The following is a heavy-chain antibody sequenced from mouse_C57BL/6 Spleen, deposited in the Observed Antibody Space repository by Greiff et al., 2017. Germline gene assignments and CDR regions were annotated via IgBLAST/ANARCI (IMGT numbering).Heavy chain of an antibody. CDR3: ARGTTVVAGGC. CDR2: FDPSDSYT. V-gene: IGHV1-50*01. D-gene: IGHD1-1*01. CDR1: GYTFTSYW. J-gene: IGHJ2*01. Sequence: QVQLQQPGAELVKPGASVKLSCKASGYTFTSYWMQWVKQRPGQGLEWIGEFDPSDSYTNYNQKFKGKATLTVDTSSSTAYMQLSSLTSEDSAVYYCARGTTVVAGGCWGQGTTLTVSS.